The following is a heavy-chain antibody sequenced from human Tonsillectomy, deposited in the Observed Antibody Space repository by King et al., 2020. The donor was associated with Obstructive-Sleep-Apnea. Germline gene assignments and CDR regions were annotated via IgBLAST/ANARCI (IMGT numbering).Heavy chain of an antibody. CDR2: SYSGGST. J-gene: IGHJ3*02. Sequence: VQLVESGGGLVQPGGSLRLSCAASGFTVSTNYMNWVRQASGKGLEWVSLSYSGGSTSYADSVRGRFTISIDKSKNTLYLQMNSLRAEDTAVYYCAGGNWSDVFDIWGQGTMVTVSS. CDR3: AGGNWSDVFDI. V-gene: IGHV3-66*01. D-gene: IGHD1-20*01. CDR1: GFTVSTNY.